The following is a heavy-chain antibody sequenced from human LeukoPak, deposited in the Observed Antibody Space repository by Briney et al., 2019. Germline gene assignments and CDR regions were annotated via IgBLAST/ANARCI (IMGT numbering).Heavy chain of an antibody. Sequence: PSETLSLTCAVYGGSFSGYYWSWIRQPPGKGLEWIGEINHSGSTYYNPSLKSRVTILVDTSKKQFSLRLSSVTAADTAVYYCAREFYYGSESYPDFDYWGQGILVTVSS. CDR1: GGSFSGYY. CDR2: INHSGST. J-gene: IGHJ4*02. CDR3: AREFYYGSESYPDFDY. V-gene: IGHV4-34*01. D-gene: IGHD3-10*01.